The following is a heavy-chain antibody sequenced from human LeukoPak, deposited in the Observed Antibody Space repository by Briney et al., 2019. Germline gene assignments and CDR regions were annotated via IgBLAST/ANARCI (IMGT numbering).Heavy chain of an antibody. J-gene: IGHJ4*02. CDR1: GFSFSSNS. Sequence: GGSLRLSCAASGFSFSSNSMNWVRQAPGKGLEWVAYISISAGTKHYADSVKGRFSIFRDNAKNSLYLQMNSLRDEDTAVYYCARQSWVSGNIDYWGQGTLVTVSS. CDR2: ISISAGTK. V-gene: IGHV3-48*02. CDR3: ARQSWVSGNIDY. D-gene: IGHD3-10*01.